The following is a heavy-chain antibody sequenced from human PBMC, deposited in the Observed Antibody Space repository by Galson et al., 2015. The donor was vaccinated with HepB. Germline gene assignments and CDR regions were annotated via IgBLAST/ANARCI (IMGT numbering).Heavy chain of an antibody. D-gene: IGHD2/OR15-2a*01. CDR3: AKDVYFDHYYFDY. J-gene: IGHJ4*02. CDR1: GFTFSSYG. V-gene: IGHV3-23*01. CDR2: ISGSGDST. Sequence: SLRLSCAASGFTFSSYGMSWVRQTPGKGLEWVSGISGSGDSTYYADSVKGRFTISRDNSKNTLYLQMNSLRAEDTAVYYCAKDVYFDHYYFDYWGQGTLVTVSS.